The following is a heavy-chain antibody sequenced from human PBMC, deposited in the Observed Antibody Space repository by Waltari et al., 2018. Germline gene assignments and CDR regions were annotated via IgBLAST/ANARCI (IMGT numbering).Heavy chain of an antibody. Sequence: EEQLVESGGGLVQPGDSLRLSCAASGFTFSSFWMNWVRQAPGKGPLGVTAGRREASDTTYADYVKGRFTISRDNARNTLYLQMNRLRAEDTAVYFCARVSRRTYRSPVPGRHYYYGMDVWGQGTTVTVSS. CDR2: GRREASDT. CDR1: GFTFSSFW. J-gene: IGHJ6*02. CDR3: ARVSRRTYRSPVPGRHYYYGMDV. V-gene: IGHV3-74*03. D-gene: IGHD1-1*01.